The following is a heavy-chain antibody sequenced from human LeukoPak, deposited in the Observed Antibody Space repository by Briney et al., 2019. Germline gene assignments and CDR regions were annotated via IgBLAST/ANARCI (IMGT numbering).Heavy chain of an antibody. Sequence: SETLSLTCAVYGGSFSGYYWSWIRQPPGKWLEWIGEINHSGSTNYNPSLKSRVTISVDTSKNQFSLKLSSVTAADTAVYYCARGRFRSGYYPQNYSYYMDVWGKGTTVTVSS. CDR3: ARGRFRSGYYPQNYSYYMDV. J-gene: IGHJ6*03. CDR2: INHSGST. D-gene: IGHD3-3*01. CDR1: GGSFSGYY. V-gene: IGHV4-34*01.